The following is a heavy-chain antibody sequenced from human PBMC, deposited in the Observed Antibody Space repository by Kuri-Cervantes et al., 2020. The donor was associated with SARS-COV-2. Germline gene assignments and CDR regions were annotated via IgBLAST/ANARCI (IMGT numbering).Heavy chain of an antibody. Sequence: GESLKISCKGSGYTFSSHWIVWVRQKPGKGLEWMGVIYPSDSDTKYSPSFQGQVTISADKSISTAYLQWSSLKASDTAMYYCARRGVVTSYFDLWGRGTLVTVSS. D-gene: IGHD2-21*02. J-gene: IGHJ2*01. CDR2: IYPSDSDT. CDR1: GYTFSSHW. V-gene: IGHV5-51*01. CDR3: ARRGVVTSYFDL.